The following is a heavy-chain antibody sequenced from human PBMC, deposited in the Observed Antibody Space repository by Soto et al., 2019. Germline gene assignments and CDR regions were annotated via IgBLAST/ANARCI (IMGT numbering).Heavy chain of an antibody. CDR3: ATLSKERIFWSGYYYMDV. V-gene: IGHV3-7*01. CDR2: IKQDGSEK. CDR1: GFTFSSYW. J-gene: IGHJ6*03. Sequence: GGSLRLSCAASGFTFSSYWMSWVRQAPGKGLEWVANIKQDGSEKYYVDSVKGRFTISRDNAKNSLYLQMNSLRAEDTAVYYCATLSKERIFWSGYYYMDVWGKGTTVTVSS. D-gene: IGHD3-3*01.